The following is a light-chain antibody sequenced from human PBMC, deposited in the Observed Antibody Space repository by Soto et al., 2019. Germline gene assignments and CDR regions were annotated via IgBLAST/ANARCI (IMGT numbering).Light chain of an antibody. V-gene: IGKV2-28*01. CDR3: KQDLQAPWA. CDR1: QSLLQTNGYNY. CDR2: FGS. J-gene: IGKJ1*01. Sequence: DIVLTQSPLSLPVTPGEPDSISCRSRQSLLQTNGYNYLDWYQQKPGQSPHLLIYFGSNRASGVADSVSGGGAVIDFTLKISIVEAEDVGVYYGKQDLQAPWAVGQGTNVEIK.